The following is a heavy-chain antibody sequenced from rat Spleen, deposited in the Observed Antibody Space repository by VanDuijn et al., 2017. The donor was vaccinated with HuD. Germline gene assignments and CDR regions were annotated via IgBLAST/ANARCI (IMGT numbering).Heavy chain of an antibody. D-gene: IGHD4-2*01. CDR2: ISTGGSYT. Sequence: EVQLVESGGGLVQPGRSLKLSCAASGFSFSTYGMAWVRQAPTKGLEWVASISTGGSYTFYRDSVKGRFTISRDDARDTLYLQMDSLRSEDTATYYCASRTGNWFAYWGQGTLVTVSS. J-gene: IGHJ3*01. V-gene: IGHV5S13*01. CDR1: GFSFSTYG. CDR3: ASRTGNWFAY.